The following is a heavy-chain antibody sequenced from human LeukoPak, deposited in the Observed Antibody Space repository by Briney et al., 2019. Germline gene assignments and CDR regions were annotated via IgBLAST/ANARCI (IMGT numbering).Heavy chain of an antibody. V-gene: IGHV3-21*01. D-gene: IGHD2-2*01. CDR2: FL. Sequence: FLYYPASLQGRFTIYRDNAKNTLYMQMNGLRAEDTAVYYCAREGSYRSSTSSFDYWGQGTLVTVSS. CDR3: AREGSYRSSTSSFDY. J-gene: IGHJ4*02.